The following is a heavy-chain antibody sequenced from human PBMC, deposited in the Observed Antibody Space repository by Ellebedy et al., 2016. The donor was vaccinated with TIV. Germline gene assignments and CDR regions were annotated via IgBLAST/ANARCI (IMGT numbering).Heavy chain of an antibody. CDR3: ARARSSGWLHTPDY. CDR2: INPSGGST. V-gene: IGHV1-46*04. D-gene: IGHD6-19*01. Sequence: ASVKVSCKASGYTFSSYYMRWVRQAPGQGLEWMGIINPSGGSTTYAQNLQGRVTMTRDTSTTTVYMELSSLRSEDTAVYYCARARSSGWLHTPDYWGQGTLVIVSS. CDR1: GYTFSSYY. J-gene: IGHJ4*02.